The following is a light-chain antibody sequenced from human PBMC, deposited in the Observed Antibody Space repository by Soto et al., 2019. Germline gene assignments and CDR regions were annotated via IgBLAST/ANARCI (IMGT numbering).Light chain of an antibody. V-gene: IGKV3-20*01. Sequence: EIVLTQSPGTLSLSPGERATLSCRASQSVFNNNLAWYRQKPGQAPRLLMFGASSRATGIPDRFSGSGSGTDFTLTISRLEPEDFAIYHCQQYGGSPRTFGQGTKLEIK. CDR2: GAS. CDR3: QQYGGSPRT. CDR1: QSVFNNN. J-gene: IGKJ2*01.